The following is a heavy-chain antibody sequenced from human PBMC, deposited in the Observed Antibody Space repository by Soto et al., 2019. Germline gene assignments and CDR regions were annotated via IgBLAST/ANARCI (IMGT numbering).Heavy chain of an antibody. J-gene: IGHJ5*02. CDR1: GGSFSGYY. Sequence: QVQLQQWGAGLFKPSETLSLTCAVYGGSFSGYYWSWIRQPPGKGLEWIGEINHSGSTNYNQSLKSRVTISVDTSKNQFSLKLSSVTAADPAVYYCARGGGWNQNWFAPWGQGPLVTVSS. CDR2: INHSGST. D-gene: IGHD1-1*01. V-gene: IGHV4-34*01. CDR3: ARGGGWNQNWFAP.